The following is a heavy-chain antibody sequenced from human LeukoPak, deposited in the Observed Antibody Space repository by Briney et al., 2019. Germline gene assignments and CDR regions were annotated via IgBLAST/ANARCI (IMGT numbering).Heavy chain of an antibody. CDR1: GFTFTTYS. CDR3: ARGHTAVTRHFDF. J-gene: IGHJ4*02. Sequence: PGGSLGLSCEASGFTFTTYSMTWVRQAPGKGLEWVSIISSGSSAIFSADALKGRFTISRDDAKNLLYLDMNSLRAEDTAVYYCARGHTAVTRHFDFWGQGTLVTVSS. CDR2: ISSGSSAI. D-gene: IGHD4-17*01. V-gene: IGHV3-21*01.